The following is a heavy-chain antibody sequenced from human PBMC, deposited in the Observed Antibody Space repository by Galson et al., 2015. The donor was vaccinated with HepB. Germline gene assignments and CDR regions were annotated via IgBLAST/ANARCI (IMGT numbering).Heavy chain of an antibody. V-gene: IGHV3-30-3*01. Sequence: SLRLSCAASGFTFSSYAMHWARQAPGRGLEWVAVISYDGSNKYYAASVKGRFTISRDNSKNTLYLQMNSLRAEDTAVYYCARDLIGSTYYGMDVWGQGTTVTVPS. J-gene: IGHJ6*02. CDR1: GFTFSSYA. CDR3: ARDLIGSTYYGMDV. D-gene: IGHD2-8*01. CDR2: ISYDGSNK.